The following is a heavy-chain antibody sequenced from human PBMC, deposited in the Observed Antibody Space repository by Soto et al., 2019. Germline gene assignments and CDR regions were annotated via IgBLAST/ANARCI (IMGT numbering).Heavy chain of an antibody. J-gene: IGHJ4*02. CDR2: INTGNGNT. CDR3: ARDPAPGIAVAGTFSDY. D-gene: IGHD6-19*01. Sequence: ASVKVSCKASGYTFTSYGINWVRQAPGQGLEWMGWINTGNGNTNYSQKFQGRVTITRDTSASTAYMELSSLRSEDTAVYYCARDPAPGIAVAGTFSDYWGQGTLVTVSS. CDR1: GYTFTSYG. V-gene: IGHV1-3*04.